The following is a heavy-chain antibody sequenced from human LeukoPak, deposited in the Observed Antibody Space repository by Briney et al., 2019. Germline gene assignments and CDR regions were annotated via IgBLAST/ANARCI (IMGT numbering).Heavy chain of an antibody. CDR2: IYPGDSDT. J-gene: IGHJ6*03. V-gene: IGHV5-51*01. Sequence: GESLKISCKGSGYSFTSYWIGWVRQMPGKGLEWMGIIYPGDSDTRYSPSFQGQVTISADKSISTAYLQWSSLKASDTAMYYCARHDGSEGIVGYYYYMDVWGKGTTVTVSS. CDR3: ARHDGSEGIVGYYYYMDV. D-gene: IGHD1-26*01. CDR1: GYSFTSYW.